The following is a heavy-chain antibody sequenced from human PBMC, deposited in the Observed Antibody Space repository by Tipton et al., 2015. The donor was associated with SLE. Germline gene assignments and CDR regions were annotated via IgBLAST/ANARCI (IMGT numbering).Heavy chain of an antibody. CDR1: GYTFNTYG. Sequence: QSGAEVKKPGASVKVSCKASGYTFNTYGFTWVRQAPGQGLEWLGWISAYNGNTNYAQKLQGRVTLTTDTSTSTAYMEVRRLRSDDTAVYYCATHPHPLVYCGVGRCYGWGQGTLVTVSS. D-gene: IGHD2-15*01. J-gene: IGHJ4*02. CDR3: ATHPHPLVYCGVGRCYG. V-gene: IGHV1-18*01. CDR2: ISAYNGNT.